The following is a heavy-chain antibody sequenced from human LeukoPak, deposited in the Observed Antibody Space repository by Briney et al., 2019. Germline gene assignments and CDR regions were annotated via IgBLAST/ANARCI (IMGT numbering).Heavy chain of an antibody. CDR3: ASQGW. Sequence: SETLSLTCTVSGGSISSGSYYWSWLRQPAGKGLEWIGRIYTSGSTNYNPSLKSRVTISVDTSKNQFSLKLSSVTPADTAVYYCASQGWWGQGTLVTLSS. V-gene: IGHV4-61*02. D-gene: IGHD6-19*01. J-gene: IGHJ4*02. CDR1: GGSISSGSYY. CDR2: IYTSGST.